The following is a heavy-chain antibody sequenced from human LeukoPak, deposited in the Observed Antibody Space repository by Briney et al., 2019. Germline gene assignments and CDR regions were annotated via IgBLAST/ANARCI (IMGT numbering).Heavy chain of an antibody. CDR1: GITFSTYA. J-gene: IGHJ4*02. D-gene: IGHD1-26*01. CDR3: AKDRRSGSYGGGYFDY. Sequence: PGGSLSLSCAASGITFSTYAMSWVRQPPGKGLEWVSGIIGSGGSTYYADSVEGRFTISRDNSKNTLYLQMNSLRVEDTAVYYCAKDRRSGSYGGGYFDYWGQGTLVSVSS. CDR2: IIGSGGST. V-gene: IGHV3-23*01.